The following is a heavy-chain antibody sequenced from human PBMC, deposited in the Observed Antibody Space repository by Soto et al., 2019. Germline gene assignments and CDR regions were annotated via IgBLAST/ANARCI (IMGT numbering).Heavy chain of an antibody. Sequence: PSQTLSLTCAISGDSVSSNSAAWNWIRQSPSRGLEWLGRTYYRSKWYNDYAVSVKSRISINPDTSKNQFSLRLNSVTPEDTAVYYRARGRAAGRGACLDPWGQGTQVTVSS. CDR3: ARGRAAGRGACLDP. D-gene: IGHD6-13*01. V-gene: IGHV6-1*01. CDR2: TYYRSKWYN. J-gene: IGHJ5*02. CDR1: GDSVSSNSAA.